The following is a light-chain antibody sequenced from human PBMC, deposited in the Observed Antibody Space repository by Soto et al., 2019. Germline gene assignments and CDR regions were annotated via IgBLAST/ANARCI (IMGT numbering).Light chain of an antibody. J-gene: IGKJ3*01. CDR2: GAS. CDR3: QQYNNWPLFT. V-gene: IGKV3D-15*01. Sequence: EIVMTQSPATLSVSPGERATLSCRASQCVSSNLAWYQQKPGQAPRLLIYGASIRATGIPARFSGSGSGTEFTLTISSLQSEDFAVYYCQQYNNWPLFTFGPGTKVDIK. CDR1: QCVSSN.